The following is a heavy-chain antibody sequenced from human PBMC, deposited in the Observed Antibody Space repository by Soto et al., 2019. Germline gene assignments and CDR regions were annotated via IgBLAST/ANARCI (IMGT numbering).Heavy chain of an antibody. CDR3: AKGRSYYYYYGVDV. CDR2: ISGSGGST. Sequence: GGSLRLSCAASGFTFSSYAMSWVRQAPGKGLEWVSAISGSGGSTYYADSVKGRFTISRDNSRSTLYLQMNSLRAEDTAFYYCAKGRSYYYYYGVDVWGQGTTVTVSS. V-gene: IGHV3-23*01. CDR1: GFTFSSYA. J-gene: IGHJ6*02.